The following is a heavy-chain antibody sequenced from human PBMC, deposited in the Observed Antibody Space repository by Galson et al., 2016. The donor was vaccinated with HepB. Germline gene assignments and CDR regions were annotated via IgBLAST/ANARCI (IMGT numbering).Heavy chain of an antibody. Sequence: PALVKPTQTLTLTCTFSGFSLRTRGVGVGWIRQPPGKALEWLALIYWDDDKRYSPSLKSRLTITKETTKNPVVLTMTKMDPVDTATYYCAHGYGDYVGGNAFDIWGQGTMVTVSS. CDR1: GFSLRTRGVG. CDR2: IYWDDDK. D-gene: IGHD4-17*01. V-gene: IGHV2-5*02. CDR3: AHGYGDYVGGNAFDI. J-gene: IGHJ3*02.